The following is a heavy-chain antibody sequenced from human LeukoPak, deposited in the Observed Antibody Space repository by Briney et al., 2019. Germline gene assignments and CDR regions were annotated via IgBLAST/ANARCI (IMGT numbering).Heavy chain of an antibody. D-gene: IGHD6-19*01. CDR1: GGSFSGYY. CDR3: ARDPVSSGWSGGDAFDI. J-gene: IGHJ3*02. CDR2: INHSGST. V-gene: IGHV4-34*01. Sequence: SETLSLTCAVYGGSFSGYYWSWIRQPPGKGLEWIGEINHSGSTNYNPPLKSRVTISVDTSKNQFSLKLSSVTAADTAVYYCARDPVSSGWSGGDAFDIWGQGTMVTVSS.